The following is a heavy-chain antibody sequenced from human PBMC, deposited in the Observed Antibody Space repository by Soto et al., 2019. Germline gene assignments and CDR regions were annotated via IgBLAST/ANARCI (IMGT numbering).Heavy chain of an antibody. J-gene: IGHJ4*02. Sequence: EVQLLQSGGGLAQPGGSLTLSCAASGFSFSDYSMNWVRRAPGKGLEWVSAFSAGGDYRHYADSVKGRFTISRDNSKHTLFLQMNSLRAEDTARYYCAREARYDRGVYHYEGIDYWGQGTLVTVSS. CDR2: FSAGGDYR. CDR1: GFSFSDYS. CDR3: AREARYDRGVYHYEGIDY. D-gene: IGHD3-22*01. V-gene: IGHV3-23*01.